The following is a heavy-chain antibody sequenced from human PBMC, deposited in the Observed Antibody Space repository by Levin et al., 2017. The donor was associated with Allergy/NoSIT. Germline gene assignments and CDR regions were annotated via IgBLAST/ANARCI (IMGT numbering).Heavy chain of an antibody. CDR3: ARQCYDILTGYYNFDY. CDR2: IYNSGST. Sequence: SETLSLTCTVSGGSISSSISYWVWIRQAPGKGLEWIGSIYNSGSTYYNPSLKSRVTTSVDTSKNQFSLKLISVTAADTAVYYCARQCYDILTGYYNFDYWGQGTLVTVSS. D-gene: IGHD3-9*01. J-gene: IGHJ4*02. V-gene: IGHV4-39*01. CDR1: GGSISSSISY.